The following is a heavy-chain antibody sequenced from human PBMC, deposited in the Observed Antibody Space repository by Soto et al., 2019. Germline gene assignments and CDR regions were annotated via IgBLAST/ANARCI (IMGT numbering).Heavy chain of an antibody. CDR2: IRSKAYGGTT. Sequence: PGRSPRLSCTAYGYTLGDYAMSWFRQAPGKGLEWVGFIRSKAYGGTTEYAASVKGRFTISRDDSKSIAYLQMNSLKTEDTAVYYCTMVRADYYDSNGPNYWGRCTLVIVSA. V-gene: IGHV3-49*03. CDR3: TMVRADYYDSNGPNY. D-gene: IGHD3-22*01. J-gene: IGHJ4*02. CDR1: GYTLGDYA.